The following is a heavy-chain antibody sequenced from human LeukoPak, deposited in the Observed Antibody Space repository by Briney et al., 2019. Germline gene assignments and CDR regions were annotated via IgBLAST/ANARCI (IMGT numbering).Heavy chain of an antibody. J-gene: IGHJ4*02. CDR3: ARETLHNYGAHN. CDR1: GGSISSGGYY. V-gene: IGHV4-31*03. CDR2: IYYSGST. D-gene: IGHD5-24*01. Sequence: SQTLSLTCTVSGGSISSGGYYWSWIRQHPGKGLEWIGYIYYSGSTYYSPSLKSRVTISVDTSKNQFSLKLSSVTAADTAVYYCARETLHNYGAHNWGQGTLVTVSS.